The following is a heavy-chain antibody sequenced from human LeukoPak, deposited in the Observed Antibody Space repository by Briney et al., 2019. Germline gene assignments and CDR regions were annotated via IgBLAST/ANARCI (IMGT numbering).Heavy chain of an antibody. CDR3: ARGGGGEYSSGWYDY. CDR1: GGSISSYY. D-gene: IGHD6-19*01. V-gene: IGHV4-59*01. CDR2: IYYSGTT. J-gene: IGHJ4*02. Sequence: KPSETLSLTCPVSGGSISSYYWSWIRQPPGKGLEWIGYIYYSGTTNYIPSLKSRVTISVATSKNQFSLNLSSVTAADTAVYYCARGGGGEYSSGWYDYWGQGTLVSVSS.